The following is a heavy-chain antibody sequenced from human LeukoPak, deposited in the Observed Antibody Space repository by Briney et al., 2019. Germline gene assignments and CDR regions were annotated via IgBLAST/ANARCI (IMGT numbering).Heavy chain of an antibody. Sequence: PGGSLRLSCAGSGFVFSTYDMGWVRQAPGKGLEWVSSISRAGDRTYYEDSVKGRFTISRDNSKNTLYLQMNSLRAEDTAVYYCAKKGDIVVVPAALIDYWGQGTLVTVSS. CDR2: ISRAGDRT. D-gene: IGHD2-2*01. V-gene: IGHV3-23*01. CDR1: GFVFSTYD. CDR3: AKKGDIVVVPAALIDY. J-gene: IGHJ4*02.